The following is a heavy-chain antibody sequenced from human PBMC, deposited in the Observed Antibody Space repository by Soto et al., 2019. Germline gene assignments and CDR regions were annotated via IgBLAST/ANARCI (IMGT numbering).Heavy chain of an antibody. CDR1: GGSISGDYY. D-gene: IGHD3-22*01. CDR3: ARETYDITGKRIDS. Sequence: SETLSLTGTVSGGSISGDYYWNWIRQAPGKGLEWIGYVYHTVSTYHNPSLKSRGSISVDTSNNQFSLKLSSVTAAVTAVYFCARETYDITGKRIDSLGQGIPVTFSS. CDR2: VYHTVST. V-gene: IGHV4-30-4*01. J-gene: IGHJ5*01.